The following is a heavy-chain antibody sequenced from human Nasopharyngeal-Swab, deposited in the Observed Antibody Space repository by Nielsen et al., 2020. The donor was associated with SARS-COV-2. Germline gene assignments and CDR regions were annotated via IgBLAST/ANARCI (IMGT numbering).Heavy chain of an antibody. J-gene: IGHJ4*02. V-gene: IGHV4-39*02. Sequence: GSLRLSCTVSGGSITSSRHRWGWIRQPPGKGLQWLGQILVNRYAEYHPSVRGRVTVYADTSENYFTLRLSSVTAADTAVYYCARLDPFGSEDKWGQGTLVTVSS. CDR1: GGSITSSRHR. CDR3: ARLDPFGSEDK. CDR2: ILVNRYA. D-gene: IGHD3-3*01.